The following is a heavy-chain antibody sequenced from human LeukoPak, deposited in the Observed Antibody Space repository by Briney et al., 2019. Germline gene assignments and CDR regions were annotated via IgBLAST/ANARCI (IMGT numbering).Heavy chain of an antibody. V-gene: IGHV4-38-2*02. CDR1: GFSISSGYY. CDR2: IYHSGST. Sequence: PSETLSLTCSVSGFSISSGYYWGWIRQPPGKGLDWIGIIYHSGSTYYNSSLKSRVTMSVDTSKNQFSLKLSSVTAADTAVYYCARRISGAWFDPWGQGTLVTVSS. D-gene: IGHD2-15*01. CDR3: ARRISGAWFDP. J-gene: IGHJ5*02.